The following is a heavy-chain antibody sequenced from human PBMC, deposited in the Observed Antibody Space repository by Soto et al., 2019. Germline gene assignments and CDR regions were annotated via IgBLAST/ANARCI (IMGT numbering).Heavy chain of an antibody. J-gene: IGHJ4*02. CDR1: GYTFTGYY. CDR2: INPNSGGT. D-gene: IGHD5-12*01. V-gene: IGHV1-2*02. CDR3: ARAPRAGQWLRWYYFDY. Sequence: QVQLVQSGAEVKKPGASVKVSCKASGYTFTGYYMHWVRQAPGQGLEWMGWINPNSGGTNYAQKFQGRVTMTRDTSISTAYMELSRLRSDDTAVHYCARAPRAGQWLRWYYFDYWGQGTLVTVSS.